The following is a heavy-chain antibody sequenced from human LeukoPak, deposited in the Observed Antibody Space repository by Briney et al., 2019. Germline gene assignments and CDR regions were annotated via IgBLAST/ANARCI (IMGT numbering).Heavy chain of an antibody. D-gene: IGHD3-16*01. V-gene: IGHV3-30*18. CDR2: ISHDGSNK. CDR3: AKVRWGSDNALDS. J-gene: IGHJ4*02. Sequence: GGSLRLSCAASGFTFSDYYMNWIRQAPGKGLEWLAVISHDGSNKHYADSVKGRITISRDNSMNTLYLQMNSLTAEDTAVYYCAKVRWGSDNALDSWGQGTLVTGSS. CDR1: GFTFSDYY.